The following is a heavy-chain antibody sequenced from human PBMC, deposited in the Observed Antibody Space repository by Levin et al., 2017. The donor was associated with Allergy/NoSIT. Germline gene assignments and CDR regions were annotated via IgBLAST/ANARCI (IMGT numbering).Heavy chain of an antibody. D-gene: IGHD6-13*01. V-gene: IGHV1-8*01. Sequence: ASVKVSCKASGYTFTSYDINWVRQATGQGLEWMGWMNPNSGNTGYAQKFQGRVTMTRNTSISTAYMELSSLRSEDTAVYYCARGRASSWYFMPNYYYYGMDVWGQGTTVTVSS. CDR3: ARGRASSWYFMPNYYYYGMDV. CDR2: MNPNSGNT. J-gene: IGHJ6*02. CDR1: GYTFTSYD.